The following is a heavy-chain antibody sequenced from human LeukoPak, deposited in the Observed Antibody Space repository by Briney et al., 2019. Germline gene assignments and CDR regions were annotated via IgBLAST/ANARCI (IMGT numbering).Heavy chain of an antibody. Sequence: GGSLRLSCAASGFTFSTYGMTWVRQAPGKGLEWVSSISSSSSYIYYADSVKGRFTISRDNAKNSLYLQMNSLRAEDTAVYYCARDPPLAAAGGDYWGQGTLVTVSS. V-gene: IGHV3-21*01. CDR3: ARDPPLAAAGGDY. D-gene: IGHD6-13*01. J-gene: IGHJ4*02. CDR1: GFTFSTYG. CDR2: ISSSSSYI.